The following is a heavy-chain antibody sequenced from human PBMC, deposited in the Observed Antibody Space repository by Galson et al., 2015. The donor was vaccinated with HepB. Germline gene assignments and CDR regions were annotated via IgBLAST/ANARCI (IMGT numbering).Heavy chain of an antibody. CDR1: AFTFSSSR. Sequence: SLRLSCAASAFTFSSSRMSWVRQAPGKGLEWVADIKEDGSQKNYVDSVKGRFTVSRDNAKNSLYLQMNSLRAEDTAVYYCARDPHFGALDYWGQGTLVTVSS. J-gene: IGHJ4*02. CDR2: IKEDGSQK. D-gene: IGHD4-17*01. CDR3: ARDPHFGALDY. V-gene: IGHV3-7*03.